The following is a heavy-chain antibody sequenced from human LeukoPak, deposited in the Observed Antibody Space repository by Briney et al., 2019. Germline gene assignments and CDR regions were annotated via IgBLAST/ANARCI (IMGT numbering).Heavy chain of an antibody. CDR1: GLTFSRYA. CDR2: ISGNGGST. J-gene: IGHJ4*02. CDR3: VKDSSSGSYFDY. Sequence: GGSLRLSCSASGLTFSRYAMHWVRQAPGKGLEYVSAISGNGGSTYYADSVKGRFTISRDNSRNTLHLQMSSLRVEDTAVYYCVKDSSSGSYFDYWGQGTLVTVSS. D-gene: IGHD3-10*01. V-gene: IGHV3-64D*06.